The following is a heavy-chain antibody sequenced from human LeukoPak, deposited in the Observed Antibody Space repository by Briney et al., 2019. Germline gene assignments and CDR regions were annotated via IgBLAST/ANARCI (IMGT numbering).Heavy chain of an antibody. CDR1: GFTFSTFA. J-gene: IGHJ4*02. D-gene: IGHD5-18*01. Sequence: GGSLRLSCPASGFTFSTFAMIWVRQPPGKGLEWVSSIFPSGGEIHYADSVRGRFTISRDNSKSTLSLQMNSLRAEDTAIYYCATYSQVLLPFESWGQGALVTVSS. V-gene: IGHV3-23*01. CDR2: IFPSGGEI. CDR3: ATYSQVLLPFES.